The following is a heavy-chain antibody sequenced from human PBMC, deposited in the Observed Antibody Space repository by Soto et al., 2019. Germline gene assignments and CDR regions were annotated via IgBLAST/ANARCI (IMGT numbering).Heavy chain of an antibody. CDR3: ASSGWGTTGTPYLDD. D-gene: IGHD1-1*01. V-gene: IGHV3-48*03. CDR2: MRSSDNSI. J-gene: IGHJ4*02. Sequence: EVQLVESGGALVQPGGSLRLSCAVSGLSFTTHEMNWVRQAPGKGLEWISFMRSSDNSIYYADSVQGRFTISRDDSKNSLYLQMNSLRVEVTAIYYCASSGWGTTGTPYLDDWGQGTLVTVSS. CDR1: GLSFTTHE.